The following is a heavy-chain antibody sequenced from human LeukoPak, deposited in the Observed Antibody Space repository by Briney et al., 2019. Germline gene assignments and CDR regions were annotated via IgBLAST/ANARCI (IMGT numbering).Heavy chain of an antibody. J-gene: IGHJ4*02. CDR2: IRSNTYGGTT. CDR3: TRGDYSDYLDY. D-gene: IGHD4-11*01. Sequence: GRSLRLSCTASGFIFADYAMSWVRQAPGKGLEWVSFIRSNTYGGTTEYAASVKGRFTISRGDSKSIAYLQMNSLKTEDTAMYYCTRGDYSDYLDYWGQGTLVTVSS. V-gene: IGHV3-49*04. CDR1: GFIFADYA.